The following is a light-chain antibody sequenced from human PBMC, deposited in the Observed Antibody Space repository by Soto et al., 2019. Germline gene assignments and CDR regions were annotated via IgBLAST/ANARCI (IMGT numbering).Light chain of an antibody. CDR1: QSVSGSY. V-gene: IGKV3-20*01. CDR3: QQYGSSLTWT. CDR2: RAS. Sequence: EIVLTQSPGTLSLSPGERATLSCRASQSVSGSYVAWYQQKPGRAPRLLIYRASSRATGIPDRFSGSGSGTDFTLTISRLEPEDFAVYYCQQYGSSLTWTFGQGTKVEIK. J-gene: IGKJ1*01.